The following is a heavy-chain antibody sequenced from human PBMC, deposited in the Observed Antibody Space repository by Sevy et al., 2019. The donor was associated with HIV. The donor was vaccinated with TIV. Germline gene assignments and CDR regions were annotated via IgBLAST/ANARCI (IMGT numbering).Heavy chain of an antibody. CDR1: GFIFSKYW. CDR2: IKGDGGEK. Sequence: GGSLRLSCAASGFIFSKYWMSWVRQAPGKGLEWVANIKGDGGEKYYVDSVKGRFTISRDNAKNSLYLQMNSLGAEDTAIYYCAREDIAVPGGDYWGQGTAVTVSS. V-gene: IGHV3-7*01. D-gene: IGHD6-19*01. CDR3: AREDIAVPGGDY. J-gene: IGHJ4*03.